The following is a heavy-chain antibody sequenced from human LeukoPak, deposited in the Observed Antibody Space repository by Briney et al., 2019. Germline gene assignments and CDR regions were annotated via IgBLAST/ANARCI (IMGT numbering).Heavy chain of an antibody. J-gene: IGHJ4*02. CDR2: IGCSGSHI. CDR1: GFSFRNYD. CDR3: ARGPAGDSFDQ. V-gene: IGHV3-48*03. Sequence: AGSLSLSCAVSGFSFRNYDMSWVRQPPGKGLEWVSFIGCSGSHIYYADSMKGRITISRDSAKNSPYLQVSSTRAEDAAVYYCARGPAGDSFDQWGQGTLRTVSS. D-gene: IGHD3-10*01.